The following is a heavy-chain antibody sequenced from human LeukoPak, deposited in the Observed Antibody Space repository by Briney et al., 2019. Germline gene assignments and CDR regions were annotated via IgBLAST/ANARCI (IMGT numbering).Heavy chain of an antibody. V-gene: IGHV4-31*03. CDR3: ARGVDWDIVVTRDVVGHGYFDS. D-gene: IGHD2-2*01. CDR1: GDYIRSGGYY. Sequence: SETLSLTCSVSGDYIRSGGYYWGWIRQLPGKGLELLAYSYYSGATYFNPSLKSRLTMSVDTSKNQFSLKLSSVAAADTAVYFCARGVDWDIVVTRDVVGHGYFDSWGRGILVTVSS. J-gene: IGHJ4*02. CDR2: SYYSGAT.